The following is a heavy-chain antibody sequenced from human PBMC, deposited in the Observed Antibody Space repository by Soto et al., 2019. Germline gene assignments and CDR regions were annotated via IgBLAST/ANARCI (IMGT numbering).Heavy chain of an antibody. J-gene: IGHJ4*02. CDR3: VGTGTTDDY. CDR2: IYNSGGS. CDR1: GASVRSGDYY. V-gene: IGHV4-30-4*01. D-gene: IGHD4-17*01. Sequence: QVQLQASGPGLVKPSQTLSLTCSVSGASVRSGDYYWSSIRQAPGKGLEWIGYIYNSGGSYYNPSLKGRLTISIDTSKNQFSLKLNSVTAADTAIYYCVGTGTTDDYWGRGTLVTVSS.